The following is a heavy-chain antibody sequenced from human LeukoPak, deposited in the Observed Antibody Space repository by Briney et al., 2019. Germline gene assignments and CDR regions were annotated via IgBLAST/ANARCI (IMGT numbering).Heavy chain of an antibody. Sequence: GGSLRLSCAASGFTFSSYAMSWVRQAPGKGLEWVSGISGSGGSTYYADSVKGRFTISRDNSKNTLYLQMNSLRAEDTAVYYCAKDCRPDSSSLAVEFDPWGQGTLVTVSS. CDR1: GFTFSSYA. J-gene: IGHJ5*02. D-gene: IGHD6-6*01. CDR2: ISGSGGST. V-gene: IGHV3-23*01. CDR3: AKDCRPDSSSLAVEFDP.